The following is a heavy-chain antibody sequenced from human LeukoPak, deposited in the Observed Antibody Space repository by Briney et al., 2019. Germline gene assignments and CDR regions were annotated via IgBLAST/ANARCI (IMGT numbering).Heavy chain of an antibody. CDR2: IYYTGST. J-gene: IGHJ4*02. D-gene: IGHD3-22*01. CDR1: GGSINNYY. CDR3: ARYYYTTGSLDY. Sequence: PSETLSLTCSVSGGSINNYYWGWIRQPPGKGLEWIGYIYYTGSTNCNPSLKSRLILSVDTSKNQFSLRLSSVTAADTAVYFCARYYYTTGSLDYWGQGTLVTVSS. V-gene: IGHV4-59*01.